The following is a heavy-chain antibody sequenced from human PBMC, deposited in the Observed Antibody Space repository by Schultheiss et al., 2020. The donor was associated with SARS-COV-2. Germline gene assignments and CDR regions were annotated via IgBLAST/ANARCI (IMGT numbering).Heavy chain of an antibody. J-gene: IGHJ3*02. CDR3: ARDQVVVVPAALAAFDI. CDR2: ISYDGSNK. CDR1: GFTFSSYA. D-gene: IGHD2-2*01. V-gene: IGHV3-30*01. Sequence: VGSLRLSCSASGFTFSSYAMHWVRQAPGKGLEWVAVISYDGSNKYYADSVKGRFTISRDNSKNTLYLQMNSLRAEDTAVYYCARDQVVVVPAALAAFDIWGQGTMVTVSS.